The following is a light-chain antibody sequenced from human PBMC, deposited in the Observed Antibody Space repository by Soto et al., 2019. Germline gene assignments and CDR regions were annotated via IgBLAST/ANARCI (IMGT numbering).Light chain of an antibody. V-gene: IGKV1-5*01. Sequence: DIQMTQSPSTLSASVGDRVTITCRASQSISSWLAWYQQNPGKAPKLLIYDASSLESGVPSRFSGGGSGTEFTPTISSLQPDDFATYYCQQYNSYEWTFGQGTKV. CDR3: QQYNSYEWT. CDR1: QSISSW. CDR2: DAS. J-gene: IGKJ1*01.